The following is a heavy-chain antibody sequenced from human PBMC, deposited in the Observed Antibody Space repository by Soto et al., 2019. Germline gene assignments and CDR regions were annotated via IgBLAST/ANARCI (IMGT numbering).Heavy chain of an antibody. V-gene: IGHV3-11*06. Sequence: GGSLRLSCAASGFTFSDYYMSWIRQAPGKGLEWVSYISSSSSYTNYADSVKGRFTISRDNAKNSLYLQMNSLRAEDTAVYYCARDYTYYYDSSAYYGMDVWGQGTTVTVSS. CDR1: GFTFSDYY. CDR3: ARDYTYYYDSSAYYGMDV. CDR2: ISSSSSYT. J-gene: IGHJ6*02. D-gene: IGHD3-22*01.